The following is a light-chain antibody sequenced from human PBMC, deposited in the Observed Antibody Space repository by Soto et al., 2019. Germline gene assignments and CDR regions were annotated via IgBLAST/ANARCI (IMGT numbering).Light chain of an antibody. J-gene: IGLJ1*01. Sequence: QSALTQPASVSGSPGQSITISCTGTSSDVGTYNLVSWYQQHPGKAPKLMIYEGSKRPSGVSNRFSGSKSGNTASLTISGLQAEDEADYYCCAYAGSSTYVFGRGTKV. CDR3: CAYAGSSTYV. CDR1: SSDVGTYNL. V-gene: IGLV2-23*01. CDR2: EGS.